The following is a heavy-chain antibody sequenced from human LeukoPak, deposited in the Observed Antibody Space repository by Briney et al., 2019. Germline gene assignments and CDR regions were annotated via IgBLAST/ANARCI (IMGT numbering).Heavy chain of an antibody. CDR3: ASRYYYDSPVGDAFDI. Sequence: PGGSLRLSCAASGFTFSSYAMSWVRQAPGKGLEWVSAISGSGGSTYYADSVKGRFTISRDNSKNTLYLQMNSLRAEDTAVYYCASRYYYDSPVGDAFDIWGQGTMVTVSS. D-gene: IGHD3-22*01. CDR1: GFTFSSYA. CDR2: ISGSGGST. J-gene: IGHJ3*02. V-gene: IGHV3-23*01.